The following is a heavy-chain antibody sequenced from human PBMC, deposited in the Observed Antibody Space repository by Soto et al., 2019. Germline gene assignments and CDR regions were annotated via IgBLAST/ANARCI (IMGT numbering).Heavy chain of an antibody. J-gene: IGHJ5*01. V-gene: IGHV4-31*11. CDR2: IYYSGST. CDR3: ARSIDS. Sequence: SETLSLTCAVSGGPITSSTYSWGWIRQHPGKGLEWIGYIYYSGSTYYNPSLKSRVTISVDTSKNQFSLKLSSVTAADTAVYYCARSIDSWGQGTLVTVSS. CDR1: GGPITSSTYS.